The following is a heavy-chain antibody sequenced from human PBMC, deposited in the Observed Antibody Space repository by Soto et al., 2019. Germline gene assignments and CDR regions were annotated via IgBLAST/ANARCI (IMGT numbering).Heavy chain of an antibody. CDR3: ARAYQLPDYYYYYGMDV. V-gene: IGHV5-10-1*01. J-gene: IGHJ6*02. Sequence: PGESLKISCKGSGYSFTSYWISWVRQMPGKGLEWMGRIDPSDSYTNYSPSFQGHVTISADKSISTACLQWSSLKASDTAMYYCARAYQLPDYYYYYGMDVWGQGTTVTVSS. D-gene: IGHD2-2*01. CDR1: GYSFTSYW. CDR2: IDPSDSYT.